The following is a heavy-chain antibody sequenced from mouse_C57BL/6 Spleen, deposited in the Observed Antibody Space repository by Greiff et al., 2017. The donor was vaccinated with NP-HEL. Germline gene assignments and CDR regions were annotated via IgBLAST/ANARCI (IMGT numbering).Heavy chain of an antibody. D-gene: IGHD1-1*01. V-gene: IGHV6-3*01. Sequence: EVMLVESGGGLVQPGGSMKLSCVASGFTFSNYWMNWVRQSPEKGLEWVAQIRLKSDNYATNSAESVKARFTIYRYASKISVYLQMNNLRAEDTGSYYCTEDYGSSYYWGQGTTLTVSS. CDR3: TEDYGSSYY. J-gene: IGHJ2*01. CDR1: GFTFSNYW. CDR2: IRLKSDNYAT.